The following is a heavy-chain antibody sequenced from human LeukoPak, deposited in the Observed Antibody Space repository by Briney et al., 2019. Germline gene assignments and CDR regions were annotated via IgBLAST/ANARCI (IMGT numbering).Heavy chain of an antibody. CDR2: ISGSGGST. D-gene: IGHD2-8*01. CDR1: GFTFNSYG. J-gene: IGHJ6*03. CDR3: AKDRCSNGIGCYYYYMDV. V-gene: IGHV3-23*01. Sequence: GGSLRLSCAASGFTFNSYGMSWVRQSPGKGLEWVSVISGSGGSTYYADSVKGRFSISRDSSKNTLYLQLNSLRAEDTAVYYCAKDRCSNGIGCYYYYMDVWGKGTTVTISS.